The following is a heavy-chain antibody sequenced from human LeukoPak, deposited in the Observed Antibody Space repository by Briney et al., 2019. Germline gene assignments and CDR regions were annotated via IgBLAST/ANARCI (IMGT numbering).Heavy chain of an antibody. CDR2: IYYSGST. D-gene: IGHD3-22*01. CDR3: ARARSSGYYYLEYFDY. CDR1: GGSISSYY. Sequence: SETLSLTCTVSGGSISSYYWSWIRQPPGKGLEWIGYIYYSGSTNYDPSLKSRVTISVDTSKNQFSLKLSSVTAADTAVYYCARARSSGYYYLEYFDYWGQGTLVTVSS. J-gene: IGHJ4*02. V-gene: IGHV4-59*01.